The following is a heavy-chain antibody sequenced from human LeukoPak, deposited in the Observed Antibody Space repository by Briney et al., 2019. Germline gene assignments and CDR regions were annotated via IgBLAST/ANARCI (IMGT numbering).Heavy chain of an antibody. D-gene: IGHD6-19*01. V-gene: IGHV1-2*02. CDR1: GYTFTGYY. J-gene: IGHJ4*02. Sequence: GASVKVSCKASGYTFTGYYMHWVRQAPGQGLEWMGWINPNSGGTNYAQKFQGRVTMTRDTSISTAYMERSRLRSDDTAVYYCARDHDSSGWYHFDYWGQGTLVTVSS. CDR3: ARDHDSSGWYHFDY. CDR2: INPNSGGT.